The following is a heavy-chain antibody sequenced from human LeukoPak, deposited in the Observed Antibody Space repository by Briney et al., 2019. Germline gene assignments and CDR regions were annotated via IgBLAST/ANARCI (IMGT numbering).Heavy chain of an antibody. Sequence: GATAKVSCKASEYSLISSGLSWVRQAPGQGLEWMGWISAYNGNTHFAQKFQDRVTMTTDTSTSTVYMELRSLTSDDTAVYYCASWAGLYYTVYVYWGQGTRVT. D-gene: IGHD2-8*02. J-gene: IGHJ4*02. CDR1: EYSLISSG. CDR2: ISAYNGNT. V-gene: IGHV1-18*01. CDR3: ASWAGLYYTVYVY.